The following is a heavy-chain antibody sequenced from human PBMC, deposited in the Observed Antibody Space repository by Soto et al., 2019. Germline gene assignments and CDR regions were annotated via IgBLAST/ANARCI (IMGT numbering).Heavy chain of an antibody. V-gene: IGHV6-1*01. Sequence: SQTLSLTCAISGDSVSSNSAAWNWIRQSPSRGLEWLGRTYYRSKWYNDYAVSVKSRITINPDTSKNQFSLQLNSVTPEDTAVYYCARGGSVTWLPLEGWFDPWGQGTLVTVS. CDR3: ARGGSVTWLPLEGWFDP. D-gene: IGHD5-12*01. J-gene: IGHJ5*02. CDR1: GDSVSSNSAA. CDR2: TYYRSKWYN.